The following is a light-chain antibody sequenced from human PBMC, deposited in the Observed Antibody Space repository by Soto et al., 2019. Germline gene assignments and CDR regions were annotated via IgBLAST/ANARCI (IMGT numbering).Light chain of an antibody. CDR3: SSYTSSSTVV. Sequence: QSALTKPASVSGSPGQSINISCTGTSSDVGGYNYVSWYQQHPGKAPKLLIYDVSNRPSGVSNRFSGSKSGNTAPLTISGLQAEDEADYYCSSYTSSSTVVFGGGTKLTFL. CDR2: DVS. J-gene: IGLJ2*01. CDR1: SSDVGGYNY. V-gene: IGLV2-14*01.